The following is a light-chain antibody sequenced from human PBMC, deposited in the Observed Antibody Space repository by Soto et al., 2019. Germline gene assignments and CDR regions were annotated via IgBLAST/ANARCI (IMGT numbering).Light chain of an antibody. CDR3: QQYDSSPYT. J-gene: IGKJ2*01. V-gene: IGKV3-20*01. Sequence: EIVLTQSPGTLPLSPGERATLSCSASQSVSSTYLSWYQQKPGQAPRRLIYAASSRETGIPDTFSDSGSGTDFTLTISRLEPEDFAVYYCQQYDSSPYTFGQGTKLEIK. CDR1: QSVSSTY. CDR2: AAS.